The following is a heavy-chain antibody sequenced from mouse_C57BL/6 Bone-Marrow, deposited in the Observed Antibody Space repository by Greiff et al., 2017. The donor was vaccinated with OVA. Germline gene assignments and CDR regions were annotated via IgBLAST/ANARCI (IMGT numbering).Heavy chain of an antibody. Sequence: QVQLKQSGAELARPGASVKLSCKASGYTFTSYGISWVKQRTGQGLEWIGEIYPRSGNTYYNEKFKGKATLTADKSSSTAYMELRSLTSEDSAVYFCARLGRRRFAYWGQGTLVTVSA. CDR3: ARLGRRRFAY. V-gene: IGHV1-81*01. CDR2: IYPRSGNT. D-gene: IGHD4-1*01. CDR1: GYTFTSYG. J-gene: IGHJ3*01.